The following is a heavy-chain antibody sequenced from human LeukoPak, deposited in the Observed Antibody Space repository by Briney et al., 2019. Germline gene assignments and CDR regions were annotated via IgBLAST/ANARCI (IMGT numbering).Heavy chain of an antibody. J-gene: IGHJ4*02. V-gene: IGHV3-21*01. CDR2: ISSSSSYI. Sequence: GGSLRLSCAASGFTFSSYSMNWVRQAPGKGLEWVSSISSSSSYIYYADSVKGRFTISRGNAKNSLYLQMNSLRAEDTAVYYCARDRLDLYYDFWSGYYTDYWGQGTLVTVSS. CDR1: GFTFSSYS. CDR3: ARDRLDLYYDFWSGYYTDY. D-gene: IGHD3-3*01.